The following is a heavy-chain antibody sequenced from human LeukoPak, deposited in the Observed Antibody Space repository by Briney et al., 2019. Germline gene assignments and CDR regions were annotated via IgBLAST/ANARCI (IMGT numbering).Heavy chain of an antibody. Sequence: GGSLRLSCAASGFTFSSYSMNWIRQAPGKGLEWVSSISSSSSYIYYADSVKGRFTISRDNAKNSLYLQMNSLRAEDTAVYYCARPQFGYGGNLPFDYWGQGTLVTVSS. CDR2: ISSSSSYI. V-gene: IGHV3-21*01. CDR3: ARPQFGYGGNLPFDY. CDR1: GFTFSSYS. J-gene: IGHJ4*02. D-gene: IGHD4-23*01.